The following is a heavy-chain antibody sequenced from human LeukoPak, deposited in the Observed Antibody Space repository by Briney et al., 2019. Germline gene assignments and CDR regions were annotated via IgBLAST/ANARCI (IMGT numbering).Heavy chain of an antibody. V-gene: IGHV4-39*07. CDR3: ARVIAAAALAFDI. CDR1: GGSISSSSYY. Sequence: PSETLSLTCTVSGGSISSSSYYWGWIRQPPGKGLEWIGSIYYSGSTYYNPSLKSRVTISIDTSKSQFSLKLSSVTAADTAVYYCARVIAAAALAFDIWGQGTMVTVSS. J-gene: IGHJ3*02. CDR2: IYYSGST. D-gene: IGHD6-13*01.